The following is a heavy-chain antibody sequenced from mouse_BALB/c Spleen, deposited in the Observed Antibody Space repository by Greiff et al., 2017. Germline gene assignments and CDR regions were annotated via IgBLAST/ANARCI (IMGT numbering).Heavy chain of an antibody. CDR2: IWAGGST. D-gene: IGHD2-12*01. CDR1: GFSLTSYG. Sequence: VMLVESGPGLVAPSQSLSITCTVSGFSLTSYGVHWVRQPPGKGLEWLGVIWAGGSTNYNSALMSRLSISKDNSKSQVFLKMNSLQTDDTAMYYCARDYSSWFAYWGQGTLVTVSA. J-gene: IGHJ3*01. V-gene: IGHV2-9*02. CDR3: ARDYSSWFAY.